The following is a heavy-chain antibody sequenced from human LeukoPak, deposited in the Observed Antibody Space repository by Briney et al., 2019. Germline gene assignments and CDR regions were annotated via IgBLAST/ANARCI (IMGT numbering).Heavy chain of an antibody. D-gene: IGHD2-15*01. CDR1: GGTFSSYA. CDR2: IIPIFGTA. CDR3: ASQGCSGGSCYSGNWFDP. J-gene: IGHJ5*02. Sequence: SVKVSCKASGGTFSSYAISWVRQAPGQGLEWMGGIIPIFGTANYAQKFQGRVTITADKSTSTAYMELSSLRSEDTAVYYCASQGCSGGSCYSGNWFDPWGQGTLVTVSS. V-gene: IGHV1-69*06.